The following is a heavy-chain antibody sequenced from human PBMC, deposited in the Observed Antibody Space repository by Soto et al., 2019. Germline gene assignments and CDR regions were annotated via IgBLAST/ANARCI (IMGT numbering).Heavy chain of an antibody. V-gene: IGHV1-24*01. CDR3: ATAYSSSSHFDY. J-gene: IGHJ4*02. D-gene: IGHD6-6*01. CDR2: FDPEDGET. CDR1: GYTLTELS. Sequence: GASVKVSCKVSGYTLTELSMHWVRQAPGKGLEWMGGFDPEDGETIYAQKLQGRVTMTEDTSTDTAYMELSSLRSEDTAVYYCATAYSSSSHFDYWGQGTLVTVSS.